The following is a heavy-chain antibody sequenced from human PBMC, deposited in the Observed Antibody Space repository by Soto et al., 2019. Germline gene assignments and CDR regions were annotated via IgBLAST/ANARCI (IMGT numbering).Heavy chain of an antibody. CDR1: GFTFSSYA. V-gene: IGHV3-23*01. CDR2: ISGSGGST. J-gene: IGHJ5*02. Sequence: GGSLRLSCAASGFTFSSYAMSWVRQAPGKGLEWVSAISGSGGSTYYADSVKGRFTISRDNSKNTLYLQMNSLRAEDTAVYYCAKDVYYYGSENPEGLNLFDPWGQGTLVTVSS. D-gene: IGHD3-10*01. CDR3: AKDVYYYGSENPEGLNLFDP.